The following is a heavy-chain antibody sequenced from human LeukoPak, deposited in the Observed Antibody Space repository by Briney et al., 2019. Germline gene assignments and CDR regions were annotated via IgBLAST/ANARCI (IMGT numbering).Heavy chain of an antibody. J-gene: IGHJ6*03. CDR1: GYTFTSYG. Sequence: ASVKVSCKASGYTFTSYGISWVRQAPGQGLEWMGWISAYNGNTNYAQKLQGRVTMTTDTSTSTAYMELRSLRSDDTAVYYCARVPQSGYYYYYMDVWGKGTTVTVSS. V-gene: IGHV1-18*01. CDR2: ISAYNGNT. D-gene: IGHD3-10*01. CDR3: ARVPQSGYYYYYMDV.